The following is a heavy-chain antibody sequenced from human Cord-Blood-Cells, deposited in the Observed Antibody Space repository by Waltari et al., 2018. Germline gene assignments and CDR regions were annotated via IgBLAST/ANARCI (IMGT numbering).Heavy chain of an antibody. CDR1: GGPIRSYS. V-gene: IGHV4-59*01. D-gene: IGHD2-21*02. Sequence: QVQLQESGPGLVKPSETLSLTCTVSGGPIRSYSWSWIRQPPGKGLEWIGYIYYSGSTNYNPSLKSRVTISVDTSKNQFSLKLSSVTAADTAVYYCARAEPTAILDYWGQGTLVTVSS. J-gene: IGHJ4*02. CDR3: ARAEPTAILDY. CDR2: IYYSGST.